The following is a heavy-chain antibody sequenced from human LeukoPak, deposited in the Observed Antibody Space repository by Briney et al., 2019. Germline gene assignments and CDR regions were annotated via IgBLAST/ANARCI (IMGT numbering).Heavy chain of an antibody. CDR2: INHSGST. CDR1: GGSFRGYY. J-gene: IGHJ4*02. Sequence: SETLSLTCAVYGGSFRGYYWSWIRQPPGKGLEWIGEINHSGSTNYNPSLKSRVTISVDTSKNQFSLKLSSVTAADTAVYYCARVGIQLWLTFDYWGQGTLVTVSS. CDR3: ARVGIQLWLTFDY. V-gene: IGHV4-34*01. D-gene: IGHD5-18*01.